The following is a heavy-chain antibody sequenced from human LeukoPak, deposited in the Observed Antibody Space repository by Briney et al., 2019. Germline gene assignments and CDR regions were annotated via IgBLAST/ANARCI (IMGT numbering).Heavy chain of an antibody. CDR2: IYYSGST. D-gene: IGHD3-9*01. CDR3: ARAELRYFDWFFDY. J-gene: IGHJ4*02. Sequence: SETLSLTCTVSGGSISSSSYYWGWIRQPPGKGLEWIGSIYYSGSTYYNPSLKSRVTISVDTSKNQFSLKLSSATAADTAVYYCARAELRYFDWFFDYWGQGTLVTVSS. CDR1: GGSISSSSYY. V-gene: IGHV4-39*07.